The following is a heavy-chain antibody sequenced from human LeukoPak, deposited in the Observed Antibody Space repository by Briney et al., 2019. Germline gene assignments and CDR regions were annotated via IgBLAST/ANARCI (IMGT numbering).Heavy chain of an antibody. V-gene: IGHV4-59*01. CDR2: IYYSGST. CDR1: GGSISSYY. J-gene: IGHJ5*02. CDR3: ARVAVAGNRIRWFDP. D-gene: IGHD6-19*01. Sequence: SETLSLTCTVSGGSISSYYWSWIRQPPGKGLEWIGYIYYSGSTNYNPSLKSRVTISVDTSKNQFSLKLSSVTAADTAVYYCARVAVAGNRIRWFDPWGQGTLVTVSS.